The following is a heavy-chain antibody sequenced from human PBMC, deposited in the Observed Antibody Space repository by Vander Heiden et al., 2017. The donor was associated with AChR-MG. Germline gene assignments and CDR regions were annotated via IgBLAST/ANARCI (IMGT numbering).Heavy chain of an antibody. V-gene: IGHV3-9*01. CDR2: ISWNSGSI. CDR3: AKDIYPSTIFGVVVDYYGMDV. Sequence: EVQLVESGGGLVQPGRSLRLSCAAPGFTFPDYAMHWVRQAPGKGLEWVSGISWNSGSIGYADSVKGRFTISRDNAKNSLYLQMNSLRAEDTALYYCAKDIYPSTIFGVVVDYYGMDVWGQGTTVTVSS. J-gene: IGHJ6*02. CDR1: GFTFPDYA. D-gene: IGHD3-3*01.